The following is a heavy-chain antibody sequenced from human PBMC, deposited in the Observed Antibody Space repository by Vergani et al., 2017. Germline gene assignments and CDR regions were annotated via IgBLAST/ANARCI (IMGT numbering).Heavy chain of an antibody. V-gene: IGHV4-38-2*01. CDR1: DSSIMTNPY. D-gene: IGHD3-10*01. CDR2: IHHSGDT. J-gene: IGHJ6*02. Sequence: QVQLQESGPGLVKPSETLTLTCDVSDSSIMTNPYWGWFRQSPGKGLEWIGCIHHSGDTHYNSSLKSRVSISIVSSSKFSLSLTSVTAADAAIYYCARHRGSGGFFPSSYLYGTDGWRDGTTVTVSS. CDR3: ARHRGSGGFFPSSYLYGTDG.